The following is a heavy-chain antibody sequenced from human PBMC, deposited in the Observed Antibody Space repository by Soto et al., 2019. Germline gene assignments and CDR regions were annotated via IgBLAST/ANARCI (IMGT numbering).Heavy chain of an antibody. J-gene: IGHJ4*02. D-gene: IGHD3-10*01. CDR2: IGTHNDNT. Sequence: QVQLVQSGPEVKKPGASVKVSCKASGYTFTSYGITWVRQAPGLGLEWMGWIGTHNDNTKYAQKVQGRLTMTTDTSTSTAYMELMSLRSDDSAVYYCARDRITLVRGVVTVDFWGQGTLVTVSS. CDR3: ARDRITLVRGVVTVDF. V-gene: IGHV1-18*01. CDR1: GYTFTSYG.